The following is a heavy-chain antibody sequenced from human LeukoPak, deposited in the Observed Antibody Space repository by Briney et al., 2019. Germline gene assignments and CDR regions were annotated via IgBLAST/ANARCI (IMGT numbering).Heavy chain of an antibody. Sequence: ASVKVSCKAPGYTFTSYGISWVRQAPGQGLEWMGWISAYNGNTNYAQKLQGRVTMTTDTSTSTVYMELSSLRSEDTAVYYCARVSPAVAGTGAFDIWGQGTMVTVSS. CDR2: ISAYNGNT. CDR3: ARVSPAVAGTGAFDI. D-gene: IGHD6-19*01. CDR1: GYTFTSYG. V-gene: IGHV1-18*01. J-gene: IGHJ3*02.